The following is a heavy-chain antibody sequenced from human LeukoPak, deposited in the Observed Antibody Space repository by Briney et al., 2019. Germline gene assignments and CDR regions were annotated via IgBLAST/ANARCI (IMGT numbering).Heavy chain of an antibody. Sequence: GGSLRLSCAASAFTFRSYAMSWARQVGGKGLGWVSAISGSGGSTYYADSVKGRFTISRDNSKNTLYLQMSSLRAEDTAVYYCAKPKDNSLYCFDYWGQGTLVTVSS. J-gene: IGHJ4*02. CDR1: AFTFRSYA. CDR2: ISGSGGST. V-gene: IGHV3-23*01. D-gene: IGHD1-20*01. CDR3: AKPKDNSLYCFDY.